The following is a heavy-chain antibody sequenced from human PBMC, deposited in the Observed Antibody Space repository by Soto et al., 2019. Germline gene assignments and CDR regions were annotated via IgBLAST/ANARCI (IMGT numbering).Heavy chain of an antibody. CDR2: IVVGSGNT. CDR1: GFTFTSSA. CDR3: AADYYDILTGYYMAPDY. V-gene: IGHV1-58*02. J-gene: IGHJ4*02. D-gene: IGHD3-9*01. Sequence: GASVKVSCKASGFTFTSSAMQWVRQARGQRLEWIGWIVVGSGNTNYAQKFQERVTITRDMSTSTAYMELSSLRSEDTAVYYCAADYYDILTGYYMAPDYWGQGTLVTVSS.